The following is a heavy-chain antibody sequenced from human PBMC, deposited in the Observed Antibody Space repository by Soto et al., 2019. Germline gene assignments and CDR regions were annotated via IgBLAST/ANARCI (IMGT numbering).Heavy chain of an antibody. J-gene: IGHJ4*02. D-gene: IGHD3-22*01. CDR1: GYTFTSYD. Sequence: QVQLVQSGAEVKKPGASVKVSCKASGYTFTSYDINWVRQATGQGREWMGWMNPNSGNTGYAQRFQGRVTMTRNTSISTAYMELSSLGSEDTAVYYCARGAGYLLYDSRGYYYDYWGQGTLVTVSS. CDR2: MNPNSGNT. V-gene: IGHV1-8*01. CDR3: ARGAGYLLYDSRGYYYDY.